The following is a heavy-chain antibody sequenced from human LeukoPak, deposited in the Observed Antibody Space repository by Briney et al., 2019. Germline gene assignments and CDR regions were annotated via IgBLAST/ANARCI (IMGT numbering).Heavy chain of an antibody. CDR2: INHSGST. V-gene: IGHV4-39*07. D-gene: IGHD3-10*01. Sequence: SQTLSLTCSVSGGFISSSSFYWAWIRQPPGKGLEWSWGINHSGSTNYNPSLKSRVTISVDTSKNQFSLKLSSVTAADTAVYYCARRKRLGRGVIVPRYYYYYMDVWGKGTTVTISS. CDR3: ARRKRLGRGVIVPRYYYYYMDV. CDR1: GGFISSSSFY. J-gene: IGHJ6*03.